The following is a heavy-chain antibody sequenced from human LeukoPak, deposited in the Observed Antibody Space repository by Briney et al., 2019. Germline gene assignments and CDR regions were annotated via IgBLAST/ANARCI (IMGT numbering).Heavy chain of an antibody. Sequence: SETLSLTCTVSGGSISIYYWSWIRQPPGKGLEWIGSIYYSGSTYYNPSLKSRVTISVDTSKNQFSLKLSSVTAADTAVYYCASHSSGSYYYFDYWGQGTLVTVSS. V-gene: IGHV4-59*05. CDR2: IYYSGST. D-gene: IGHD1-26*01. CDR3: ASHSSGSYYYFDY. J-gene: IGHJ4*02. CDR1: GGSISIYY.